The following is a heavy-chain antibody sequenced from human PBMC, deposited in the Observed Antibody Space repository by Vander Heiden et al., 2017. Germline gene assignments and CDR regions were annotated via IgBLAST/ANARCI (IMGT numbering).Heavy chain of an antibody. CDR2: ISWNSGSI. V-gene: IGHV3-9*01. D-gene: IGHD6-13*01. CDR3: AKANLIGIAAAYNWFDP. CDR1: GFTFDDYA. Sequence: EVQLVESGGGLVQPGRSLRLSCAASGFTFDDYAMHGGRQAPGKGLEWVSGISWNSGSIGYADSVKGRFTISRDNAKNSLYLQMNSLRAEDTALYYCAKANLIGIAAAYNWFDPWGQGTLVTVSS. J-gene: IGHJ5*02.